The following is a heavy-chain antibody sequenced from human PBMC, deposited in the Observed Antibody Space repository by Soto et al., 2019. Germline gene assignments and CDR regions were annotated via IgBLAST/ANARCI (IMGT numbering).Heavy chain of an antibody. Sequence: PSETLSLTCTVSGGSISSYYWSWIRQSPGKGLEWIGYIYYSGSTNYNPYLKSRVTISVDTSKNQFSLKLSSATAADTAVYYCSRLIYTNAWYSLDYWGQGILVTVSS. CDR2: IYYSGST. CDR3: SRLIYTNAWYSLDY. CDR1: GGSISSYY. V-gene: IGHV4-59*08. D-gene: IGHD6-19*01. J-gene: IGHJ4*02.